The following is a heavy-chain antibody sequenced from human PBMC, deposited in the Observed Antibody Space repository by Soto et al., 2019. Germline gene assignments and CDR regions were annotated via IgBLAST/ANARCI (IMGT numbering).Heavy chain of an antibody. V-gene: IGHV1-18*01. D-gene: IGHD1-26*01. Sequence: RASVKVSCKASGYTFTSYGISWVRQAPGQGLEWMGWISAYNGNRNYVQKVQGRVTMTTDTSTNTAYMELRSLRSDDTAVYYCARDQVGATGDYWGQGTLVTVSS. CDR1: GYTFTSYG. CDR3: ARDQVGATGDY. CDR2: ISAYNGNR. J-gene: IGHJ4*02.